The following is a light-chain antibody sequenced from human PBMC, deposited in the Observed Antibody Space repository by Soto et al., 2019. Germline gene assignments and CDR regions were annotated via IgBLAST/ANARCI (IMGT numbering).Light chain of an antibody. CDR2: EVS. V-gene: IGLV2-14*01. J-gene: IGLJ1*01. CDR1: SSDVGGYNY. CDR3: SSYTSSSTYV. Sequence: QSALTQSASVSGSPGQSITISCTGTSSDVGGYNYVSWYQQHPGKAPKLMIYEVSNRPSGVSNRFSGSKSGNTASLTISGLQAEDEAYYYCSSYTSSSTYVFGTGTKVTVL.